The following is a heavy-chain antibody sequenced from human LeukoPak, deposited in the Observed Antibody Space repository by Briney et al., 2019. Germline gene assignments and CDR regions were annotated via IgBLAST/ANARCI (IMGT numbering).Heavy chain of an antibody. D-gene: IGHD1-1*01. V-gene: IGHV3-30*18. CDR3: AKDQSRTRAFDY. Sequence: GRSLRLSCATSGFTFSSYGMHWVRQAPGKGLEWVAVISYDGSNKYYADSVKGRFTISRDNSKNTLYLQMNSLRAEDTAVYYCAKDQSRTRAFDYWGQGTLVTVSS. CDR2: ISYDGSNK. J-gene: IGHJ4*02. CDR1: GFTFSSYG.